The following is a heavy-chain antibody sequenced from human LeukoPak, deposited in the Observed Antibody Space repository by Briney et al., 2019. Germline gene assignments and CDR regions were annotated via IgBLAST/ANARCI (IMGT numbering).Heavy chain of an antibody. CDR1: GGSISSGSYY. CDR3: AREYGGRRNWFDP. Sequence: SETLSLTCTVSGGSISSGSYYWSWIRQPAGKGLEWIGRIYTSGSTNYNPSLKSRVTISVDTSKNQFSLKLSSVTAADTAAYYCAREYGGRRNWFDPWGQGTLVTVSS. J-gene: IGHJ5*02. D-gene: IGHD4-23*01. V-gene: IGHV4-61*02. CDR2: IYTSGST.